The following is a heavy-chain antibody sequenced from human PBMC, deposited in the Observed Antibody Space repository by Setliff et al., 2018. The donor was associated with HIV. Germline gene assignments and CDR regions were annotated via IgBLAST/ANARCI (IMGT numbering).Heavy chain of an antibody. D-gene: IGHD6-13*01. CDR2: IYTSGNT. V-gene: IGHV4-61*09. CDR3: ARDWTAAGRYFQH. CDR1: SGSISSGSYF. J-gene: IGHJ1*01. Sequence: SETLSLTCTVFSGSISSGSYFWSWIRQPAVKGLEWIGHIYTSGNTNYNPSLKSRVTISIDTSKRQFSLKLRSVTAADTAVYYCARDWTAAGRYFQHWGQGTLVTVSS.